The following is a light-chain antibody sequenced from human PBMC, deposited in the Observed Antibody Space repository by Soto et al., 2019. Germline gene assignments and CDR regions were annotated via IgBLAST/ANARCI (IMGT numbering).Light chain of an antibody. Sequence: QYVLTQPPSVSGTPGQRVTISCSGGISNIATNYVHWFQQLPGTAPKVLSNRDNQRPSGVPDRFSCSKSGTSASLAISGLRSEDEAEYYCAAWDDTVRSYVFGTGTKLTVL. J-gene: IGLJ1*01. V-gene: IGLV1-47*01. CDR3: AAWDDTVRSYV. CDR1: ISNIATNY. CDR2: RDN.